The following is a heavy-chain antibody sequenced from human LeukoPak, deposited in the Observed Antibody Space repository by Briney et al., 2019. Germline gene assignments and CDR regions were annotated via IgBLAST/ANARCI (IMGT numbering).Heavy chain of an antibody. CDR2: IYSISDT. V-gene: IGHV3-53*01. CDR3: ARWGYDSSGSYWDD. CDR1: GFSVNSNY. J-gene: IGHJ4*02. D-gene: IGHD3-22*01. Sequence: GGSLRLSCSASGFSVNSNYMTWVRQAPGKGLEWVSLIYSISDTYYADSVKGRFTISRDNSKNMVFLQMSSLRADDSAVYYCARWGYDSSGSYWDDWGQGTRVTVSS.